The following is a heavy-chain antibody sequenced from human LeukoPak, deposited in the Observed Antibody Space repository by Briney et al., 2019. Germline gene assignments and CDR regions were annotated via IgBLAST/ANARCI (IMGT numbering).Heavy chain of an antibody. D-gene: IGHD1-14*01. J-gene: IGHJ4*02. CDR2: IYYSGST. CDR1: GGSISSYY. Sequence: SETLSLTCTVSGGSISSYYWSWIRQPPGKGLEWIGYIYYSGSTNYNPSLKSRVTISVDTSKNQFSLKLSSVTAADTAVYYCARHTYGNFDYWGQGTLVAVSS. V-gene: IGHV4-59*01. CDR3: ARHTYGNFDY.